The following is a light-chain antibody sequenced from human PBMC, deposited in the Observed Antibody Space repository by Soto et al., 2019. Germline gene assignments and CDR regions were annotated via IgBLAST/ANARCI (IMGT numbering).Light chain of an antibody. CDR1: SSDVGSYNL. V-gene: IGLV2-23*02. Sequence: SALTQPASVSGCRGQSITISCTGTSSDVGSYNLVSWYQQHPGKAPKLMIYEVSKRPSGVSNRFSGSKSGNTASLTISGLQAEDEADYYCCSYAGSSAYVFGTGTKVTVL. CDR3: CSYAGSSAYV. CDR2: EVS. J-gene: IGLJ1*01.